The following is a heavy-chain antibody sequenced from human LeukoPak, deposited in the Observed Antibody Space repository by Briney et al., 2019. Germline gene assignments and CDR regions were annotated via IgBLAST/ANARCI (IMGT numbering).Heavy chain of an antibody. J-gene: IGHJ4*02. CDR3: ARDSWGGQLAFDY. CDR2: IYTSGST. Sequence: SETLSLTCTVSGXSMSSYYWSFIRQPAGKGLEWMGRIYTSGSTNYNPSLKSRVTMSVDTSKNQFSLKLSSVTAADTAVYYCARDSWGGQLAFDYWGQGTLVTVSS. CDR1: GXSMSSYY. D-gene: IGHD6-13*01. V-gene: IGHV4-4*07.